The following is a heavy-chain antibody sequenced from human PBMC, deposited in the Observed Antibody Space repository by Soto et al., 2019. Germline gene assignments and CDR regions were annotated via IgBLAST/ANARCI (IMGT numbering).Heavy chain of an antibody. J-gene: IGHJ5*02. V-gene: IGHV1-2*04. CDR2: INPNSGGT. CDR1: GYTFTGYY. CDR3: ARESWELHNWFDP. D-gene: IGHD1-26*01. Sequence: ASVKVSCKASGYTFTGYYRHWVRQAPGQGLEWMGWINPNSGGTNYAQKFQGWVTMTRDTSISTAYMELSRLRSDDTAVYYCARESWELHNWFDPWGQGTLVTVSS.